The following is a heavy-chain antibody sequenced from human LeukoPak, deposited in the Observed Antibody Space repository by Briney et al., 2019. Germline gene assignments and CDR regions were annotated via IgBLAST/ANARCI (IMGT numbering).Heavy chain of an antibody. CDR1: GCTFSSYW. V-gene: IGHV3-7*05. D-gene: IGHD2-2*01. Sequence: GGSLRLSCAASGCTFSSYWMSWVRQAPGKGLEWVANIKQDGSEKYYVDSVKGRFTISRDNAKNSLYLQMNSLRAEDTAVYYCARDLMYSTSCSDYWGQGTLVTVSS. J-gene: IGHJ4*02. CDR2: IKQDGSEK. CDR3: ARDLMYSTSCSDY.